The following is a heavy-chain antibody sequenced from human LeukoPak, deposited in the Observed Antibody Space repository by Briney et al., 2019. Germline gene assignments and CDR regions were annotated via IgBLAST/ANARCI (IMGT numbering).Heavy chain of an antibody. CDR1: GYTFTSYD. J-gene: IGHJ4*02. Sequence: ASVKVSCKASGYTFTSYDINWVRQATGQGLEWMGWMNPNSGDTAYAQMFQGRVAMTRDTSINTAYMELSSLRSEDTAVYYCARIVHYANSGYYNCLVYWGQGTLVTVSS. D-gene: IGHD3-22*01. CDR3: ARIVHYANSGYYNCLVY. CDR2: MNPNSGDT. V-gene: IGHV1-8*01.